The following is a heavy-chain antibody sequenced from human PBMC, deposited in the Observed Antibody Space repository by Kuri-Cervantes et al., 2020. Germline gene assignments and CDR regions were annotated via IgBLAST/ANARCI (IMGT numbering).Heavy chain of an antibody. D-gene: IGHD6-13*01. CDR2: INACNGNT. V-gene: IGHV1-3*01. CDR3: ARCATIAAAGTHYFAY. CDR1: GYTFTSYA. Sequence: ASVNVSCKSSGYTFTSYAMHWVRQAPGQRLEWMGWINACNGNTKYSQKFQGRVTITRDTSASTAYMELSSLISEDTAVYYCARCATIAAAGTHYFAYWGEGTLVTVSS. J-gene: IGHJ4*01.